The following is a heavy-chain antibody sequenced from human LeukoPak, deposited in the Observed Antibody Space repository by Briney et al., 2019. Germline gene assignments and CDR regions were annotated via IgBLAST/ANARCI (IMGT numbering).Heavy chain of an antibody. Sequence: PEGSLRLSCAASGFTFSSYSMNWVRQAPGKGLVWVSRINSDGSSTSYADFVQGRFTISRDNAKNTLNLQMNSLRAEDTAVYYCARQYSYGYPVDHHYYMDVWGKGTTVSVSS. J-gene: IGHJ6*03. V-gene: IGHV3-74*01. CDR3: ARQYSYGYPVDHHYYMDV. CDR1: GFTFSSYS. CDR2: INSDGSST. D-gene: IGHD5-18*01.